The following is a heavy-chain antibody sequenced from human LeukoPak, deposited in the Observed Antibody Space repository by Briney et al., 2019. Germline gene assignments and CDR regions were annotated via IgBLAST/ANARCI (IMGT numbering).Heavy chain of an antibody. CDR2: IIPIFGTA. V-gene: IGHV1-69*13. CDR1: GGTFSSYA. CDR3: ARAGTDYGDYVGYFDY. Sequence: GASVKVSCKASGGTFSSYAISWVRQAPGQGLEWMGGIIPIFGTANYAQKFQGRVTTTADESTSTAYMELSSLRSEDTAVYYCARAGTDYGDYVGYFDYWGQGTLVTVSS. D-gene: IGHD4-17*01. J-gene: IGHJ4*02.